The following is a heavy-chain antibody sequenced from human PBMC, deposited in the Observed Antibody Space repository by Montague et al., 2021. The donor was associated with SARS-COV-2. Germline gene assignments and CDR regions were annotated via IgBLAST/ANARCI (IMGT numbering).Heavy chain of an antibody. Sequence: SETLSLTCDVYGGSFSSYWSWIRQPPGRGLEWVGQISHVEGTNYNPSLKSRVTISVDTSKNQVSLKLSSVTAADTAVDYCASHCGGGRCYFGMDVWGQGTTVTISS. J-gene: IGHJ6*02. CDR1: GGSFSSY. V-gene: IGHV4-34*01. CDR2: ISHVEGT. CDR3: ASHCGGGRCYFGMDV. D-gene: IGHD2-15*01.